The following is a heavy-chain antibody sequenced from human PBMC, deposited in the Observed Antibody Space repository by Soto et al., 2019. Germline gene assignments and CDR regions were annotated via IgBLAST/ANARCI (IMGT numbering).Heavy chain of an antibody. CDR1: GGTFSSYA. CDR2: IIPIFGTA. V-gene: IGHV1-69*13. Sequence: SVKVSCKASGGTFSSYAISWVRQAPGQGLEWMGGIIPIFGTANYAQKFQGRVTITADESTSTAYMELSSLRSEDTAVYYCARDKTAMVRGVIIYYGMDVWGQGTTVTVSS. D-gene: IGHD3-10*01. CDR3: ARDKTAMVRGVIIYYGMDV. J-gene: IGHJ6*02.